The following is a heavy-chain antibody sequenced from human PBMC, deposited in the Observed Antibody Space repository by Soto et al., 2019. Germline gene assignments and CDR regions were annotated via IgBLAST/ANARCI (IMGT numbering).Heavy chain of an antibody. CDR3: AHPRGYGVFDAVDI. Sequence: SLRLSCAASGFIFSTYAMNWVRQAPGKGLEWVSAISNSGDSAYYAESVRGRFTISRDNSINTLYLQMRSLRPEDTAVYYCAHPRGYGVFDAVDIWGQGTMVT. J-gene: IGHJ3*02. CDR1: GFIFSTYA. CDR2: ISNSGDSA. V-gene: IGHV3-23*01. D-gene: IGHD4-17*01.